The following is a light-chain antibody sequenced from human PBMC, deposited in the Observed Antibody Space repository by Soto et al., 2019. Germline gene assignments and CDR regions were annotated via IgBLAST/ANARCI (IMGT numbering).Light chain of an antibody. CDR1: SSDVGGYNY. V-gene: IGLV2-11*01. Sequence: QSALTQPRSVSGSPGQSVTTSCTGTSSDVGGYNYVSWYQQHPGKAPKLMIYDVSKRPSGVPDRFSGSKSGNTASLTISGLQAEDEADYYCCSYAGSYTGVFGGGTQLTVL. CDR2: DVS. J-gene: IGLJ2*01. CDR3: CSYAGSYTGV.